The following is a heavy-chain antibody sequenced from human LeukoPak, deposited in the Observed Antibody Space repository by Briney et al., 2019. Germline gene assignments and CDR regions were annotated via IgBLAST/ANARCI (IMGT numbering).Heavy chain of an antibody. J-gene: IGHJ6*03. CDR1: GFIFSTYT. CDR2: ISSSSSYI. V-gene: IGHV3-21*01. CDR3: ARATWDPNYYYYMDV. D-gene: IGHD1-26*01. Sequence: GGSLRLSCAASGFIFSTYTMKWVRQAPGKGLEWVSSISSSSSYIYYADSVKGRFTISRDNAKNSLFLQMNSLRAEDTAVYFCARATWDPNYYYYMDVWGKGTTVTISS.